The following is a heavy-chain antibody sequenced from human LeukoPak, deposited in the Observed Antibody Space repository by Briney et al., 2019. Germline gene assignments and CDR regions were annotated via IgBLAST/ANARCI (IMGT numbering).Heavy chain of an antibody. CDR1: GYTFTSYY. CDR2: INPSGGST. J-gene: IGHJ4*02. Sequence: GASVKVSCKASGYTFTSYYMHWVRQAPGQGLEWMGIINPSGGSTSYAQRFQGRVTMTRDMSTSTVYMELSSLRSEDTAVYYCARGRALLWFGEVGGYYFDYWGQGTLVTVSS. CDR3: ARGRALLWFGEVGGYYFDY. V-gene: IGHV1-46*01. D-gene: IGHD3-10*01.